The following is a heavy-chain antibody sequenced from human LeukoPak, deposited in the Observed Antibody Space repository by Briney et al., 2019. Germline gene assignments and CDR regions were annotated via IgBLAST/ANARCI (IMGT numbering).Heavy chain of an antibody. Sequence: SETLSLTCTVSGGSISSGSYYWSWIRQPAGKGLEWIGRIYTSGSTNYNPSLKSRVTISVDTSKNQFSLKLSSVTAADTAVYYCARDYASSSSLNWFDPWGQGTLVTVSS. CDR3: ARDYASSSSLNWFDP. CDR1: GGSISSGSYY. J-gene: IGHJ5*02. V-gene: IGHV4-61*02. D-gene: IGHD6-6*01. CDR2: IYTSGST.